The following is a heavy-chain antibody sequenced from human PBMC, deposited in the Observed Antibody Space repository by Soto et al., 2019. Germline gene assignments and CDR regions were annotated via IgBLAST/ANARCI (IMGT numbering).Heavy chain of an antibody. J-gene: IGHJ4*02. CDR2: ISAYNGNT. CDR1: GYTFTSYG. Sequence: QVQLVQSGAEVKKPGASVKVSCKASGYTFTSYGISWVRQAPGQGLEWMGWISAYNGNTNYAQKLQGRVTMTTDTSTITAYMELRSLRSDDTAVYYCARTVGFYGSGSYPHYFDYWGQGTLVTVSS. D-gene: IGHD3-10*01. CDR3: ARTVGFYGSGSYPHYFDY. V-gene: IGHV1-18*04.